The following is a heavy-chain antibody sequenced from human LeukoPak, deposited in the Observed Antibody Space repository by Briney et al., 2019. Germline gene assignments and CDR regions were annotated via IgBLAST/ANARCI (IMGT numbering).Heavy chain of an antibody. CDR1: GGSFSGYY. D-gene: IGHD6-6*01. CDR2: INHSGST. Sequence: PSETLSLTCAVYGGSFSGYYWSWIRQPPGKGLGWIGEINHSGSTNYNPSLKSRVTISVDTSKNQFSLKLSSVTAADTAVYYCARVAARRSFGDYWGQGTLVPVSS. V-gene: IGHV4-34*01. CDR3: ARVAARRSFGDY. J-gene: IGHJ4*02.